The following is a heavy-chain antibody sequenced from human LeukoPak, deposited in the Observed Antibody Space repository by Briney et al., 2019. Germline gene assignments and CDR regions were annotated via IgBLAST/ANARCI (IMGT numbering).Heavy chain of an antibody. J-gene: IGHJ6*02. CDR2: ISSSGSTI. CDR3: ARGPDYYDSSGYISNYGMDV. V-gene: IGHV3-48*03. D-gene: IGHD3-22*01. Sequence: GGSLRLSCAASGFTFSSYEMNWVRQAPGKGLEWVSYISSSGSTIYYADSVKGRFTISRDNAKNSLYLQMNSLRAEDTAVYYCARGPDYYDSSGYISNYGMDVWGQGTTVTVSS. CDR1: GFTFSSYE.